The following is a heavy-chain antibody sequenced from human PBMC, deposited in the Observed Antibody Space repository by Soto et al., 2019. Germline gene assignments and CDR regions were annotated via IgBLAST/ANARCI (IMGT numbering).Heavy chain of an antibody. CDR3: AKTDYDILTGYYKGRRAFDI. J-gene: IGHJ3*02. Sequence: GVSMRLSCAASGFTFSSYGMSWVRKAPGKGLEWVSAISGSGGSTYYADSVKGRFTISRDNSKNTLYLQMNSLRAEDTAVYYCAKTDYDILTGYYKGRRAFDIWGQGTMVTVSS. D-gene: IGHD3-9*01. V-gene: IGHV3-23*01. CDR2: ISGSGGST. CDR1: GFTFSSYG.